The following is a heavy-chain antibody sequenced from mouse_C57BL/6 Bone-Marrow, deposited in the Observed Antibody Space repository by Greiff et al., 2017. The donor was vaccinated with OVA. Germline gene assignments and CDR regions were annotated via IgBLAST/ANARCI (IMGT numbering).Heavy chain of an antibody. CDR1: GFNITDDY. J-gene: IGHJ2*01. V-gene: IGHV14-4*01. D-gene: IGHD2-1*01. CDR3: TSYGNFDY. CDR2: IDPENGDT. Sequence: VQLKQSGAELVRPGASVKLSCTASGFNITDDYMHWVKQRPEQGLEWIGWIDPENGDTEYASKFQGKATITADTSSNTAYLQLSSLTSEDTAVYYCTSYGNFDYWGQGTTLTVSS.